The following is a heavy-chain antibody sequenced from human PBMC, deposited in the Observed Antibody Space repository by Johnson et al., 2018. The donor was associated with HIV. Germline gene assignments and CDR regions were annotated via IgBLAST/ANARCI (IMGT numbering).Heavy chain of an antibody. D-gene: IGHD2/OR15-2a*01. V-gene: IGHV3-30*18. CDR1: GFTFSSYG. CDR3: AKSTQATILRESGPYGAFHI. Sequence: QVLLVESGGGVVQPGRSLRVSCAASGFTFSSYGMHWVRQAPGKGLEWVAVISYDGSNDHYTDSVKGRFTISRDNSKNTLYLQMNSLRSEDAAVYYCAKSTQATILRESGPYGAFHIWGQGTTVTVSS. CDR2: ISYDGSND. J-gene: IGHJ3*02.